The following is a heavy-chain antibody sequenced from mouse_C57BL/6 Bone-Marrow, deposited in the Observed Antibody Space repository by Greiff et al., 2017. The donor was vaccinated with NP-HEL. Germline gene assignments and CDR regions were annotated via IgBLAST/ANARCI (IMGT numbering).Heavy chain of an antibody. CDR3: ANWDSPWFAC. CDR2: INPSSGYT. D-gene: IGHD4-1*01. V-gene: IGHV1-7*01. J-gene: IGHJ3*01. Sequence: VQLQQSGAELAKPGASVKISCKASGYTFTSYWMHWVKQRPGQGLEWIGDINPSSGYTKYNQKFKDKATLTADKSSSTAYMQLSSLTCEDSAVYYCANWDSPWFACWGKGPLVTVAA. CDR1: GYTFTSYW.